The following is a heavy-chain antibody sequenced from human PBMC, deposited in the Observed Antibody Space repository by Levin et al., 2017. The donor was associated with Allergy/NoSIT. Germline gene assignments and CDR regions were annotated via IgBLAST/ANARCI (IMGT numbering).Heavy chain of an antibody. CDR2: ISYDGSNK. CDR3: AKCVDIVDDYYYYGMDV. D-gene: IGHD5-12*01. V-gene: IGHV3-30*18. J-gene: IGHJ6*02. Sequence: GGSLRLSCAASGFTFSSYGMHWVRQAPGKGLEWVAVISYDGSNKYYADSVKGRFTISRDNSKNTLYLQMNSLRAEDTAVYYCAKCVDIVDDYYYYGMDVWGQGTTVTVSS. CDR1: GFTFSSYG.